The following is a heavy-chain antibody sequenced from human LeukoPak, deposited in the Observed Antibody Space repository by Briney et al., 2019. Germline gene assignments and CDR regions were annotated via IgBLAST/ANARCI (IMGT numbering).Heavy chain of an antibody. CDR1: GFTFDDYA. V-gene: IGHV3-9*01. J-gene: IGHJ5*02. CDR2: ISWNSGSI. Sequence: PGGSLRLSCAASGFTFDDYAMHWVRQAPGKGLEWVSGISWNSGSIGYADSVKGRFTISRDNAENSLYLQMNSLRAEDTALYYCAKDSRFDPWGQGTLVTVSS. CDR3: AKDSRFDP.